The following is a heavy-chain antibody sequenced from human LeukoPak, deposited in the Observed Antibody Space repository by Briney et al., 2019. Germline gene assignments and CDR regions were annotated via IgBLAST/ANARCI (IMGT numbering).Heavy chain of an antibody. CDR2: IVPSFGTI. V-gene: IGHV1-69*13. J-gene: IGHJ6*02. D-gene: IGHD3-3*01. Sequence: SVKVSCKASGDIFSSNGINWVRQAPGQGLEWMGRIVPSFGTIDYAQKFQGRVRIIADESTSTAYMELSSLGFEDTAMYYCARGEWYSDRSYYYGMDVWGQGTTVIVSS. CDR1: GDIFSSNG. CDR3: ARGEWYSDRSYYYGMDV.